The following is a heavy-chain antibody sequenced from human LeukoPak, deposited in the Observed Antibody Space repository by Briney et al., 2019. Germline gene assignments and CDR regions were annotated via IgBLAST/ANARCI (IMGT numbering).Heavy chain of an antibody. CDR1: GFTFSSYA. CDR2: FSGSGGST. J-gene: IGHJ4*02. V-gene: IGHV3-23*01. CDR3: ARAPVTSCRGAYCYPFDY. Sequence: GGSLRLSCAASGFTFSSYAMRWVRQAPGKGLECISGFSGSGGSTYHADSVRGRFTISRDNSKNTLYLQMNSLRVEDAAVYYCARAPVTSCRGAYCYPFDYWGQGTVVTVSS. D-gene: IGHD2-21*01.